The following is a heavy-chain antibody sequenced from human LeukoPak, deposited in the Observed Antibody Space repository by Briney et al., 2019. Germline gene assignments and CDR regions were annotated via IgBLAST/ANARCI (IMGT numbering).Heavy chain of an antibody. CDR2: ISPHNGGT. Sequence: ASVKVSCKGFGYAFRNYAVVWVRQTPRQGLEWMGWISPHNGGTQYSQNLQGRITMTIDAPTSTAYMELRSLTSDDTAMYYSVRVWDYSPRGRLDFWGQGTLVSVSS. V-gene: IGHV1-18*01. D-gene: IGHD4-11*01. CDR3: VRVWDYSPRGRLDF. CDR1: GYAFRNYA. J-gene: IGHJ4*02.